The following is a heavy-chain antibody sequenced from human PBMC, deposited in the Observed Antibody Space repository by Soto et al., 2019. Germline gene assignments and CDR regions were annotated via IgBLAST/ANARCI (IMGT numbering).Heavy chain of an antibody. J-gene: IGHJ4*02. CDR1: GFTVSNTW. Sequence: GGSLRLSWAASGFTVSNTWMSWVRQAPGKGLEWVGRIKSKTDGGTTDYAAPVKGRFTISRDDSKNTLYLQMNSLKTEDTAVYLCTAGVGTSPQSLYFAYSRRGTLFT. V-gene: IGHV3-15*01. D-gene: IGHD2-15*01. CDR3: TAGVGTSPQSLYFAY. CDR2: IKSKTDGGTT.